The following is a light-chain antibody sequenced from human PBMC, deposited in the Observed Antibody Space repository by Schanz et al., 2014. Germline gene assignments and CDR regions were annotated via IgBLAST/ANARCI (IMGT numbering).Light chain of an antibody. CDR2: GAS. Sequence: EIVMTQSPVSLSVSPGERATLSCRASQSVSSNLAWYQQKPGQAPRVLIYGASTRATGIPARFSGSGSGTEFTLTISSLQSEDFAVYYCQQYGGSPPFTFGPGTKVDIK. CDR3: QQYGGSPPFT. J-gene: IGKJ3*01. CDR1: QSVSSN. V-gene: IGKV3-15*01.